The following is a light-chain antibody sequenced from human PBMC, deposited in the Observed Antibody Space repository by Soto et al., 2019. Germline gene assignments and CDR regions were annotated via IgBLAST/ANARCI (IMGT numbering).Light chain of an antibody. CDR2: DAS. CDR1: QSVNNF. CDR3: QQRSSWPAT. J-gene: IGKJ3*01. V-gene: IGKV3-11*01. Sequence: EILFTQSPATLSLSPGERATLSCRASQSVNNFLAWYQQKPAQAPRLLIFDASSRATGIPGRFSGSGSGTDFTLTISSLEPEDFAVYYCQQRSSWPATFGPGTKVDIK.